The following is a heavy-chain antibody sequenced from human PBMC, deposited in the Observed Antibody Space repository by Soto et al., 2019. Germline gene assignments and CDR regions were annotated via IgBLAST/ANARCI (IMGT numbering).Heavy chain of an antibody. V-gene: IGHV4-30-4*01. D-gene: IGHD2-8*02. J-gene: IGHJ4*02. CDR3: ASGLSGAKVDQ. Sequence: QVQLQESGPGLVKPSQTLSLTCTVSGGSISDGAYYWSWIRQPPGKGLEWIGHIYNSGNTYNNPSLRSRLTRSLDPSKSRFSLNLNSVTAADTAVYYCASGLSGAKVDQWGQGTLVTVSS. CDR2: IYNSGNT. CDR1: GGSISDGAYY.